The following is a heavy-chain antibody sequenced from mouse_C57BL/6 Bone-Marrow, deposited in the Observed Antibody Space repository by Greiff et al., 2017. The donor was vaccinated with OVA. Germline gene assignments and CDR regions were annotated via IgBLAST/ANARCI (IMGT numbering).Heavy chain of an antibody. CDR3: AGDSKSNYEGLAY. CDR2: ITHSGET. V-gene: IGHV12-3*01. CDR1: GFPITSGYY. J-gene: IGHJ3*01. D-gene: IGHD2-5*01. Sequence: KLQESGPGLVKPSQSLFLTCSITGFPITSGYYWIWIRQSPGKPLEWMGYITHSGETFYNPSLQSPISITRETSKNQFFLQLNSVTTEDTAMYYSAGDSKSNYEGLAYWGQGTLVTVSA.